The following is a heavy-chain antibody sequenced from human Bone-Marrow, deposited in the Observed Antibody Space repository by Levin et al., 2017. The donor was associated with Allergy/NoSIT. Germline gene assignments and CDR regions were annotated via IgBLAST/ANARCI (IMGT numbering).Heavy chain of an antibody. Sequence: PGGSLRLSCEASGFTFSGFYMSWVRQAPGKGLERISYISGSGDTIRYADSVKGRFTVSRDNAKNSLYLHMHSLRAEDTAVYYCARDPMTINMDQGVITYYYYMDVWGKGTTVTVSS. CDR3: ARDPMTINMDQGVITYYYYMDV. D-gene: IGHD3-10*01. CDR1: GFTFSGFY. V-gene: IGHV3-11*01. CDR2: ISGSGDTI. J-gene: IGHJ6*03.